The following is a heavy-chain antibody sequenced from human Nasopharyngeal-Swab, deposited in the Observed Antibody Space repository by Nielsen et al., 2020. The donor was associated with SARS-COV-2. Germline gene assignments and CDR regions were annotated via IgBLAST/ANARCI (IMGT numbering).Heavy chain of an antibody. J-gene: IGHJ6*02. CDR2: IYYSGGT. D-gene: IGHD5-24*01. CDR3: ARVPRDHYYYGMDV. V-gene: IGHV4-39*07. Sequence: PGKGLEWIGSIYYSGGTYYNPSLKSRVTISVDTSKNQFSLKLSSVTAADTAVYYCARVPRDHYYYGMDVWGQGTTVTVSS.